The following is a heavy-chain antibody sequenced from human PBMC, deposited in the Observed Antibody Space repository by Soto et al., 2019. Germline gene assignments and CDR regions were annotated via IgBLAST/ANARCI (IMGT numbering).Heavy chain of an antibody. J-gene: IGHJ4*02. CDR2: IYHSGST. CDR1: GGSISSSNW. D-gene: IGHD6-13*01. CDR3: ARRRDAASARIAAAGTIAFFDY. V-gene: IGHV4-4*02. Sequence: SETLSLTCAVSGGSISSSNWWSWVRQPPGKGLEWIGEIYHSGSTNYNPSLKSRVTISVDKSKNQFSLKLSSVTAADTAVYYCARRRDAASARIAAAGTIAFFDYWGQGTLVTVSS.